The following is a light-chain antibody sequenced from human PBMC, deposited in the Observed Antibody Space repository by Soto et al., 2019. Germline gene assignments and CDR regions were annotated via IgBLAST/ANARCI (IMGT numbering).Light chain of an antibody. Sequence: EIVLTQSPGTLSLSPGERATLSCRASQSVSSSYLAWYQQKPGQAPRLLIYGASSRATGIPDRFSGSGSGTVFTLTISRREPDDFAVYYCQQYGSSPRVTFGGGTKVEIK. J-gene: IGKJ4*01. V-gene: IGKV3-20*01. CDR1: QSVSSSY. CDR2: GAS. CDR3: QQYGSSPRVT.